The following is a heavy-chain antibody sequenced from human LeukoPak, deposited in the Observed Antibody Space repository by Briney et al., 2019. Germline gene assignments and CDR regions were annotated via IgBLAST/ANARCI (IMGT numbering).Heavy chain of an antibody. CDR2: ISYDGSNK. J-gene: IGHJ4*02. CDR3: ARARYYYDSSGYLAY. CDR1: GFTFSSYG. D-gene: IGHD3-22*01. Sequence: GRSLRLSCAASGFTFSSYGMHWVRQAPSKGLEWVAVISYDGSNKYYADSVKGRFTISRDNSKNTLYLQMNSLRAEDTAVYYCARARYYYDSSGYLAYWGQGTLVTVSS. V-gene: IGHV3-30*03.